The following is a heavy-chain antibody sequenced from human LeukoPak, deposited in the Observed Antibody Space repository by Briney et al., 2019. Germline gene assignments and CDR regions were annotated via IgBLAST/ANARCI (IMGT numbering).Heavy chain of an antibody. CDR1: GFTFSNYW. J-gene: IGHJ4*02. V-gene: IGHV3-7*01. CDR3: ARVPYCINGICYTKYYFDY. CDR2: IKQDGSEK. D-gene: IGHD2-8*01. Sequence: GGSLRLSCLASGFTFSNYWMSWVRQAPGKGPEWVANIKQDGSEKYYVDSVKGRFTISRDNAKNSLYLQMNSLRAEDTAVYYCARVPYCINGICYTKYYFDYWGQGTLVTVSS.